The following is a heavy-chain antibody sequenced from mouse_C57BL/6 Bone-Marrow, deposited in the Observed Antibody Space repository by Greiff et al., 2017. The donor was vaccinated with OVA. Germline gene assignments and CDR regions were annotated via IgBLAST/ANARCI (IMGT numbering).Heavy chain of an antibody. V-gene: IGHV7-3*01. CDR3: ARYTHYDGSSYWYFDV. Sequence: EVKLMESGGGLVQPGGSLSLSCAASGFTFTDYYMSWVRQPPGKALEWLGFIRNKANGYTTEYSASVKGRFTISRDNSQSILYLQMKALRAEDSATYYCARYTHYDGSSYWYFDVWGTGTTVTVSS. J-gene: IGHJ1*03. D-gene: IGHD1-1*01. CDR1: GFTFTDYY. CDR2: IRNKANGYTT.